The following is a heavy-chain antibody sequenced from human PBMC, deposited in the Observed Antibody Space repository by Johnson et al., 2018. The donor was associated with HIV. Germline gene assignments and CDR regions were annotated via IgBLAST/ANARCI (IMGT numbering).Heavy chain of an antibody. CDR3: ARDLGVDWSKGAFDI. CDR1: GFTFSSYG. Sequence: QVQLVESGGGVVQPGRSLRLSCAASGFTFSSYGMHWVRQAPGKGLEWVAVISYDGSNKYYTDSVKGRFTISRDNSKNTLYLQMNSLRAEDTAVYYCARDLGVDWSKGAFDIWGQGTVVTVSS. J-gene: IGHJ3*02. CDR2: ISYDGSNK. D-gene: IGHD3/OR15-3a*01. V-gene: IGHV3-30*03.